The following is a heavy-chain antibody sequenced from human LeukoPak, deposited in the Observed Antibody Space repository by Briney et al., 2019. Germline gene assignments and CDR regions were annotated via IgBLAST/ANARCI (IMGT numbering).Heavy chain of an antibody. D-gene: IGHD3-10*01. J-gene: IGHJ6*03. CDR2: ISAYNGNT. V-gene: IGHV1-18*01. CDR3: ARGDFRGLGGSGSYYYYYYMDV. Sequence: GSVKVSCKASGYTFTSYGISWVRQAPGQGLEWMGWISAYNGNTNYAQKLQGRVTMTTDTSTSTAYMELRSLRSEDTAVYYCARGDFRGLGGSGSYYYYYYMDVWGKGTTVTISS. CDR1: GYTFTSYG.